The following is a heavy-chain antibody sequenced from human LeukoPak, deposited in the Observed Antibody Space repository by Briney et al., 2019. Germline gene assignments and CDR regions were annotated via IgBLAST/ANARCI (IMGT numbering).Heavy chain of an antibody. CDR2: VNHSGNA. CDR3: ARDHGDYVGGFDP. V-gene: IGHV4-34*01. J-gene: IGHJ5*02. Sequence: SETLSLTCGVYGGSFSGYYWTWIRQSPVKGLEWIGEVNHSGNANYNPSLKSRVTISADTSNNQFSLRLTSVTAADTAVYYCARDHGDYVGGFDPWGQGTLVTVS. CDR1: GGSFSGYY. D-gene: IGHD4-17*01.